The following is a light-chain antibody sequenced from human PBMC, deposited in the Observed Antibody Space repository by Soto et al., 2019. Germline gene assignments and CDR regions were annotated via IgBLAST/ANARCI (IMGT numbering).Light chain of an antibody. CDR1: QSVSGY. J-gene: IGKJ2*01. V-gene: IGKV3-11*01. CDR2: VAS. CDR3: QQRSNWPPYT. Sequence: EIVLTQSPAPLSFSPGERATLSCRASQSVSGYLAGYQQKPGQPPRLLFYVASNRATGIPARFSGSGSGTDFTLTISSLEPEDFAVYYCQQRSNWPPYTFGQGTKLEIK.